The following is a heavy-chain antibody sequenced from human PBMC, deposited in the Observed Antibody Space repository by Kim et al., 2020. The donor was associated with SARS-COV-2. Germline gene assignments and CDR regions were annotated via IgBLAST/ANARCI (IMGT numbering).Heavy chain of an antibody. CDR3: ARELYGSGSYYNFDY. J-gene: IGHJ4*02. V-gene: IGHV2-70*01. D-gene: IGHD3-10*01. Sequence: TSLKTRLTISKETSKNQVVLTMTNMDPVDTATYYCARELYGSGSYYNFDYWGQGTLVTVSS.